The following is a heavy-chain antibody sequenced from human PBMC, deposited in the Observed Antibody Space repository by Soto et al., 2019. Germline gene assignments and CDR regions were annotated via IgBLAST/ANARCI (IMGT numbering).Heavy chain of an antibody. V-gene: IGHV1-69*01. CDR1: GGTFSSYA. D-gene: IGHD6-6*01. CDR2: IIPIFGTA. Sequence: QVQLLQSGAEVKKPGASVKVSCKASGGTFSSYAISWVRQAPGQGVEWMGGIIPIFGTANYAQKFQGRVTITADESTSTAYMELSSLRSEDTAVYYCARDGRRHSSSSDYYYYYGMDVWGQGTTVTVSS. J-gene: IGHJ6*02. CDR3: ARDGRRHSSSSDYYYYYGMDV.